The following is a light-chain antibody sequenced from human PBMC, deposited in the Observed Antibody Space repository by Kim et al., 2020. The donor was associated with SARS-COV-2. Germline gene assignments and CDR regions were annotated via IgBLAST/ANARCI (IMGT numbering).Light chain of an antibody. CDR1: QTINNR. J-gene: IGKJ1*01. V-gene: IGKV3-15*01. Sequence: PGERATLSCRASQTINNRLVWYQQKPGQAPRLLIYDATTRATGVPARFIGSGSETDFTLTISSLQSVDFAVYYCQQSNDWPPLTFGQGTKVDIK. CDR3: QQSNDWPPLT. CDR2: DAT.